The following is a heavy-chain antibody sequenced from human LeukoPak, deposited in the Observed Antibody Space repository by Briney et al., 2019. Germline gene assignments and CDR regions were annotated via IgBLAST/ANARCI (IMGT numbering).Heavy chain of an antibody. Sequence: GGSLRLSCAASGFTFSSFWMHWVRQAPGKGLEFVSRISGDESSTSYADSVKGRFTTSRDSAKDTLYLQMNSLRAEDSAVYYCARESGYCSGPHCWRPEDHWGQGTLVTVSS. V-gene: IGHV3-74*01. CDR3: ARESGYCSGPHCWRPEDH. CDR2: ISGDESST. D-gene: IGHD2-15*01. CDR1: GFTFSSFW. J-gene: IGHJ4*02.